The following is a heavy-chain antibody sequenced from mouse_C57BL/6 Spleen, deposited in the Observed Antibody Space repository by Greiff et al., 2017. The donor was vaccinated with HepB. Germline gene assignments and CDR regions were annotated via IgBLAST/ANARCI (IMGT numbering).Heavy chain of an antibody. Sequence: VKLQQPGAELVKPGASVKMSCKASGYTFTSYWITWVKQRPGQGLEWIGDIYPGSGSTNYNEKFKSKATLTVDTSSSTAYMQLSSLTSEDSAVYYCARGELRLRGDYWGQGTSVTVSS. CDR2: IYPGSGST. V-gene: IGHV1-55*01. J-gene: IGHJ4*01. D-gene: IGHD3-2*02. CDR1: GYTFTSYW. CDR3: ARGELRLRGDY.